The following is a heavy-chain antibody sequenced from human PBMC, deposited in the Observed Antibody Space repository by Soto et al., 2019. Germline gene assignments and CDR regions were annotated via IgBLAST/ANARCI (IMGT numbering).Heavy chain of an antibody. Sequence: EVQLVQSGAEVKKPGESLKISCKGSGYTFVNYWIAWVRQMPGQGLEWMGSIYPGDSDTTYSPSFQGQVTISVDRSITTAYLQWGRLKASDTAMYYCATSGQLWLRTDYWGQGTLVTVSS. CDR3: ATSGQLWLRTDY. CDR2: IYPGDSDT. CDR1: GYTFVNYW. D-gene: IGHD5-18*01. J-gene: IGHJ4*02. V-gene: IGHV5-51*01.